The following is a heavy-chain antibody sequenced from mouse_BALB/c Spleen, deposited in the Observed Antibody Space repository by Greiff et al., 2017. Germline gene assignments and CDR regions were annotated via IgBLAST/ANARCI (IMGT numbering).Heavy chain of an antibody. CDR2: INPYNDGT. CDR3: AKNGPTRSIAY. V-gene: IGHV1-14*01. J-gene: IGHJ3*01. Sequence: VQLQQSGPELVKPGASVKMSCKASGYTFTSYVMHWVKQKPGQGLEWIGYINPYNDGTKYNEKFKGKATLTSDKSSSTAYMELSSLTSEDSAVYYCAKNGPTRSIAYWGQGTLVTVSA. D-gene: IGHD2-10*01. CDR1: GYTFTSYV.